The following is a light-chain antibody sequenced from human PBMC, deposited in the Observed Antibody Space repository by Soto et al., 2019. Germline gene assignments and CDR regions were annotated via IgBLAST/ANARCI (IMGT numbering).Light chain of an antibody. Sequence: DIQMTQSPSSLSAAVGDRVTITCRASQSISSSLSWYQQRPGKAPNLLIYLASSLQSGVPSRFSGSVSGTDFTLTISSLQFEDFATYYCQQSYSTPYSFGQGTKLEIK. CDR2: LAS. V-gene: IGKV1-39*01. CDR3: QQSYSTPYS. J-gene: IGKJ2*03. CDR1: QSISSS.